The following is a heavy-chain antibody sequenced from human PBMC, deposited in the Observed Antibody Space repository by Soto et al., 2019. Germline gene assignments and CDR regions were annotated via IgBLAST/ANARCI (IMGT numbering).Heavy chain of an antibody. D-gene: IGHD3-3*01. Sequence: ASVKVSCKASGYTFTSYGISWVRQAPGQGLEWMGWISAYNGNTNYAQKLQGRVTMTTDTSTSTAYMELRSLRSDDTAVYYCARDREWFPQHPFDYWGQGTLVTVSS. CDR3: ARDREWFPQHPFDY. CDR1: GYTFTSYG. CDR2: ISAYNGNT. V-gene: IGHV1-18*01. J-gene: IGHJ4*02.